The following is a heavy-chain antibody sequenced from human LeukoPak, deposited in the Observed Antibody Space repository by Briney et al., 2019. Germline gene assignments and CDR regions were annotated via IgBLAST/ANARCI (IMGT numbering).Heavy chain of an antibody. CDR2: IFDSGST. Sequence: PSETLSLTCTVSGGSISSSNHYGGWIRQPPGKGLEWIGSIFDSGSTYNPSLKSRVTISADTSDNRFSLKMSFVTAADTAMYYTARRASSSGFAYSWGQGILVTVSS. D-gene: IGHD6-6*01. J-gene: IGHJ4*02. CDR1: GGSISSSNHY. CDR3: ARRASSSGFAYS. V-gene: IGHV4-39*01.